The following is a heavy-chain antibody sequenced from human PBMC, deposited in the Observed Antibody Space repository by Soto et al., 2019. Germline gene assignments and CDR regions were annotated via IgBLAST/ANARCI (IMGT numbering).Heavy chain of an antibody. Sequence: QLQLQESGPGLVKPSETLSLTCTVSGGSISSSSYYWGWIRQPPGKGLEWIGSIYYSGSTYYNPSLKSRVTISVDTSKNQFSLKLSSVTAADTAVYYCARGNLTYYDFWSGYYYYYGMDVWGQGTTVTVSS. CDR2: IYYSGST. D-gene: IGHD3-3*01. J-gene: IGHJ6*02. CDR1: GGSISSSSYY. V-gene: IGHV4-39*01. CDR3: ARGNLTYYDFWSGYYYYYGMDV.